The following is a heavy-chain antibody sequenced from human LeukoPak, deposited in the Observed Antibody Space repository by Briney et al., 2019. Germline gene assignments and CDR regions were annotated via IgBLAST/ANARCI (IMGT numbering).Heavy chain of an antibody. CDR3: ARGGRDLYSSGWSPDY. CDR2: ISSNGGST. J-gene: IGHJ4*02. V-gene: IGHV3-64*01. Sequence: PGGSLRLSCAASGFTFSSYAMHWVRQAPGKGLEYVSAISSNGGSTYYANSVKGRFTISRDNSKNTLYLQMGSLRAEDMAVYYCARGGRDLYSSGWSPDYWGQGTLVTVSS. D-gene: IGHD6-19*01. CDR1: GFTFSSYA.